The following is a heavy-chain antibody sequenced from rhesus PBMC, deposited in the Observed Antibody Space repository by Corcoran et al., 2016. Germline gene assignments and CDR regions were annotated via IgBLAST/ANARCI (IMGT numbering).Heavy chain of an antibody. J-gene: IGHJ4*01. CDR3: AIGSYYLDY. V-gene: IGHV4-122*02. Sequence: QVQLQESGPGLVKPSETLSLTCAVSGGSISSGYYYWSWIRQPPGKGLEWIGYITYIGSTSYNPYLKSRVTLSRDTSKNQFSLKLSSVTAADTAVYYCAIGSYYLDYWGQGVLVTVSS. D-gene: IGHD3-16*01. CDR1: GGSISSGYYY. CDR2: ITYIGST.